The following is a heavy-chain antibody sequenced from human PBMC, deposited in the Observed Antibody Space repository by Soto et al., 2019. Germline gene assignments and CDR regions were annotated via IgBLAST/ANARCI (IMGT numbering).Heavy chain of an antibody. V-gene: IGHV1-46*01. CDR3: AREQVVTTYYYGMDV. CDR1: GYTFTNYY. D-gene: IGHD4-4*01. CDR2: INPSGGGT. Sequence: ASVKVSCKASGYTFTNYYIHWLRQAPGQGLEWMGTINPSGGGTSYAQKFQGRVIMTRDTSTSTVYMELSSLRSADTAVYYCAREQVVTTYYYGMDVRGQGTTVTVSS. J-gene: IGHJ6*02.